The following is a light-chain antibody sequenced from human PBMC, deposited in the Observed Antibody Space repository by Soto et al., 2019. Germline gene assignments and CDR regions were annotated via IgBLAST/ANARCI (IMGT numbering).Light chain of an antibody. CDR3: QQLNSYPLT. CDR1: QGISSY. V-gene: IGKV1-9*01. CDR2: AAS. J-gene: IGKJ4*01. Sequence: IQLTQSPSSLSASVGDRVPITCRASQGISSYLAWYQQKPGKARKLLIYAASTLQSGVPSRFSGSGSGTDFTLTISSLQPEDFATYYCQQLNSYPLTFGGGTKVEIK.